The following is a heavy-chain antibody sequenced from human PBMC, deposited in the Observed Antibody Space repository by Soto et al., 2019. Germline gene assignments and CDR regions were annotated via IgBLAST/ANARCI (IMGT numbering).Heavy chain of an antibody. D-gene: IGHD3-9*01. V-gene: IGHV4-34*01. Sequence: ASETLSLTCAVYGGSFSGYYWSWIRQPPGKGLEWIGEINHSGSTNYNPSLKSRVTISVDTSKNQFSLKLSSVTAADTAVYYCARKVRSFVQEKGFDPWGQGTLVTVSS. J-gene: IGHJ5*02. CDR2: INHSGST. CDR3: ARKVRSFVQEKGFDP. CDR1: GGSFSGYY.